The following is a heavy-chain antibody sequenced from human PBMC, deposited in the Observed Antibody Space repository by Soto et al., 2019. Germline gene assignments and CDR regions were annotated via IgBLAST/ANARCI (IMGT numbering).Heavy chain of an antibody. J-gene: IGHJ6*02. CDR3: ARGGRVTSEWDTAMVIGSVVGYYYYGMDV. CDR2: INHSGST. D-gene: IGHD5-18*01. Sequence: QVQLQQWGAGLLKPSETLSLTCAVYGGSFSGYYWSWIRQPPGKGLEWIGEINHSGSTNYNPSLKSRVTISVDTSKNQFSLKLSSVTAADTAVYYCARGGRVTSEWDTAMVIGSVVGYYYYGMDVWGQGTTVTVSS. CDR1: GGSFSGYY. V-gene: IGHV4-34*01.